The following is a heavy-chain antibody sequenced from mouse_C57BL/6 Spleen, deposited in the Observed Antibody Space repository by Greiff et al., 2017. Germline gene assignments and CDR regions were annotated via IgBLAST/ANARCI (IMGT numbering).Heavy chain of an antibody. D-gene: IGHD1-1*01. J-gene: IGHJ3*01. Sequence: QVQLQQSGAELAKPGASVKLSCKASGYTFTSYWMHWVKQRPGQGLEWIGYINPSSGYTKYNQKFKDKATLTADKSSSTAYMQLSSLTSEDSAVYYCVSSDYYGSGYGAWFAYWGQGNLVTVSA. CDR3: VSSDYYGSGYGAWFAY. CDR2: INPSSGYT. CDR1: GYTFTSYW. V-gene: IGHV1-7*01.